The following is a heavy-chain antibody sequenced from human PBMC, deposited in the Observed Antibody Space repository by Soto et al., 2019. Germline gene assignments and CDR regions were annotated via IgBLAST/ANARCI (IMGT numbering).Heavy chain of an antibody. D-gene: IGHD3-9*01. CDR2: ISGSGGST. CDR1: GFTFSSYA. V-gene: IGHV3-23*01. Sequence: GGSLRLSCAASGFTFSSYAMSWVRQAPGKGLEWVSAISGSGGSTYYADSVKGRFTISRDNSKNTLYLQMNSLRAEDTAVYYCAKDWTYDILTGHGDYGMDVWGQGTTVTVSS. J-gene: IGHJ6*02. CDR3: AKDWTYDILTGHGDYGMDV.